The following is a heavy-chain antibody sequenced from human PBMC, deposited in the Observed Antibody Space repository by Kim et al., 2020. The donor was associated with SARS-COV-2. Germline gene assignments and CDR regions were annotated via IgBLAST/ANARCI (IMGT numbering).Heavy chain of an antibody. CDR3: ARQGYWSGLDY. J-gene: IGHJ4*02. D-gene: IGHD3-10*01. CDR1: GFTVSTNY. Sequence: GGSLRLSCAAYGFTVSTNYLTWVRQAPGRGLEWVSSIYKNGTTYNSDSVKGRFSISRDNSKNTVFLQMNSLRADDTAVYYCARQGYWSGLDYWGQGALVT. CDR2: IYKNGTT. V-gene: IGHV3-53*01.